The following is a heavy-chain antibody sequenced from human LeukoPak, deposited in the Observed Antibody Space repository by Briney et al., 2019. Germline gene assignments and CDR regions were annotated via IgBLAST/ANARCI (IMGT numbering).Heavy chain of an antibody. V-gene: IGHV1-18*01. J-gene: IGHJ6*02. CDR1: GGTFSSYA. D-gene: IGHD6-19*01. Sequence: ASVKVSCKASGGTFSSYAISWVRQAPGQGLEWMGWISAYNGNTNYAQKLQGRVTMTTDTSTSTAYMELRSLRSDDTAVYYCARDRGWYAHNHYYYGMDVWGQGTTVTVSS. CDR3: ARDRGWYAHNHYYYGMDV. CDR2: ISAYNGNT.